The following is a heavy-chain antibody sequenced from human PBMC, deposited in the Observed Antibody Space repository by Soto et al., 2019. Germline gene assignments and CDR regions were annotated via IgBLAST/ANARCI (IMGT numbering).Heavy chain of an antibody. CDR2: IFHSGST. CDR1: GGSISSSVW. V-gene: IGHV4-4*02. Sequence: QVQLQGSGPGLLKPSETLSLTCAVSGGSISSSVWWVWVRQPPGKGLEWIGEIFHSGSTNYNPSLKSRATMSVDKSKNQFSLNLTSVTAADTALYYCARQAWTRLDCWGQGTLVAVSS. D-gene: IGHD2-2*01. CDR3: ARQAWTRLDC. J-gene: IGHJ4*02.